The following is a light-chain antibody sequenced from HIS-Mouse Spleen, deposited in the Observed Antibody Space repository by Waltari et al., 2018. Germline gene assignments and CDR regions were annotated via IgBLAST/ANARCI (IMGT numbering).Light chain of an antibody. J-gene: IGLJ1*01. Sequence: QSVLTQPPSASGTPGQRVTISCSGSSSNIGSTYVYWYQQLPGTAPKLLTYRNKQRPSGVPDRFSGSKSGTSASLAISGLRSEDEADYYCAAWDDSLSGYVFGTGTKVTVL. CDR3: AAWDDSLSGYV. V-gene: IGLV1-47*01. CDR1: SSNIGSTY. CDR2: RNK.